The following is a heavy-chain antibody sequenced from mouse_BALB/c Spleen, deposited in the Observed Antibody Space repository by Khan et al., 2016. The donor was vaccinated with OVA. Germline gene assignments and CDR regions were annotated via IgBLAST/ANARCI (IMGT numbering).Heavy chain of an antibody. D-gene: IGHD2-14*01. J-gene: IGHJ4*01. CDR2: INPRSGYT. CDR1: GYTFTSNT. Sequence: QVQLQQPGAELARPGASVKMSCKASGYTFTSNTMHWVKQRPGQGLEWIGYINPRSGYTDYTQRFKDKATLTADKSSSTAYMQLSSLTSEDSAVYYCARRTTGYALDYWGLGTSVTVSS. V-gene: IGHV1-4*01. CDR3: ARRTTGYALDY.